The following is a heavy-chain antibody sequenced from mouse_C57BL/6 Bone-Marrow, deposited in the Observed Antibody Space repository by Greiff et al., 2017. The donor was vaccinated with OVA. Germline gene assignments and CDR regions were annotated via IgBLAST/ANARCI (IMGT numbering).Heavy chain of an antibody. V-gene: IGHV10-1*01. Sequence: EVNLVESGGGLVQPKGSLKLSCAASGFSFNTYAMNWVRQAPGKGLEWVARIRSKSNNSATYYADSVKDRFTISRDDSESMLYLQMNNLKTEDTAMYYCVRVKDGRSYGYAMGYWGQGTSVTASS. J-gene: IGHJ4*01. D-gene: IGHD1-1*01. CDR3: VRVKDGRSYGYAMGY. CDR2: IRSKSNNSAT. CDR1: GFSFNTYA.